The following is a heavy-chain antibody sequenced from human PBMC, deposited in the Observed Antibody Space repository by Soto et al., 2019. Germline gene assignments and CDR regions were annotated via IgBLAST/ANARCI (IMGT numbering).Heavy chain of an antibody. D-gene: IGHD6-13*01. CDR2: INHSGST. V-gene: IGHV4-34*01. Sequence: LSLTCAVYGGSFSGYYWSWIRQPPGKGLEWIGEINHSGSTNYNPSLKSRVTISVDTSKNQFSLKLSSVTAADTAVYYCARDYSSSWSYYYYGMDVWGQGTTVTVSS. CDR3: ARDYSSSWSYYYYGMDV. J-gene: IGHJ6*02. CDR1: GGSFSGYY.